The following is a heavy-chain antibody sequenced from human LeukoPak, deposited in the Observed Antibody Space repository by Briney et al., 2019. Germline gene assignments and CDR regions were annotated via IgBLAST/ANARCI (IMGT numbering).Heavy chain of an antibody. V-gene: IGHV1-2*02. CDR2: INPNSGGT. CDR3: ASGPSLGTTHPYFDY. CDR1: GYTFIDYY. D-gene: IGHD1-7*01. Sequence: ASVKVSCKVSGYTFIDYYMHWVRRAPGQGLEWMGWINPNSGGTNYAQKFQGRVSMTRDTSISTAYMELSRLKSDDTAVYYCASGPSLGTTHPYFDYWGQGTLLTVSA. J-gene: IGHJ4*02.